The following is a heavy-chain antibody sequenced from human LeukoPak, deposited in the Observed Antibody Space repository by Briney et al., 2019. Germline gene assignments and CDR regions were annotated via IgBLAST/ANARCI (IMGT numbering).Heavy chain of an antibody. CDR2: ISTYNGNT. CDR1: VYTLTTYG. V-gene: IGHV1-18*01. Sequence: ASVKVSCKASVYTLTTYGISCVSQAPGQGLEWMGWISTYNGNTNYAQKVQGRVTMTTDTSTSTAYIELRTLRSDDTAVYYCARVRGVVEAAHSWFAPWGQGTLVTVSS. J-gene: IGHJ5*02. CDR3: ARVRGVVEAAHSWFAP. D-gene: IGHD2-2*01.